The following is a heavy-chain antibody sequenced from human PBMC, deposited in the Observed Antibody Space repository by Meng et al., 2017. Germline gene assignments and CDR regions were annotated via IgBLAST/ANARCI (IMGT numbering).Heavy chain of an antibody. D-gene: IGHD6-19*01. CDR3: ARDRGAVAGTNFDY. CDR1: GGSISSSNW. Sequence: QGRLQGSVPGLVKPSGTLSFTWAVSGGSISSSNWWSWVRQPPGKGLEWIGEIYHSGSTNYNPSLKSRVTISVDKSKNQFSLKLSSVTAADTAVYYCARDRGAVAGTNFDYWGQGTLVTVSS. V-gene: IGHV4-4*02. CDR2: IYHSGST. J-gene: IGHJ4*02.